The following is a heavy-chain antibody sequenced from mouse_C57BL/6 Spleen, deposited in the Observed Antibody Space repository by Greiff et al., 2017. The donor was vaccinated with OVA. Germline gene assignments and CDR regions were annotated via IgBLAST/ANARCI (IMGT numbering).Heavy chain of an antibody. Sequence: QVQLQQSGPGLVQPSQSLSITCTVSGFSLTSYGVHWVRQSPGKGLEWLGVIWSGGSTDYNAAFISRLSISKDNSKSQVFFKMNSLQADDTAIYYCASTTVVAPWFAYWGQGTLVTVSA. CDR3: ASTTVVAPWFAY. V-gene: IGHV2-2*01. D-gene: IGHD1-1*01. CDR1: GFSLTSYG. CDR2: IWSGGST. J-gene: IGHJ3*01.